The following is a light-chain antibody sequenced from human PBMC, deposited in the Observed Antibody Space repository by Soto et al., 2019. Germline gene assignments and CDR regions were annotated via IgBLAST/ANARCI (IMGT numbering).Light chain of an antibody. V-gene: IGKV3-15*01. CDR1: QSVSSN. CDR3: KQYNNWPRT. Sequence: ELVLPQSPGTMSLSPGDSATLSCRASQSVSSNLAWYQQKPGQATRLLIYGASTRATGIPARFSGSGSGTEFTLTISSLQSEEFAVYYCKQYNNWPRTFGQGNKVDIK. J-gene: IGKJ1*01. CDR2: GAS.